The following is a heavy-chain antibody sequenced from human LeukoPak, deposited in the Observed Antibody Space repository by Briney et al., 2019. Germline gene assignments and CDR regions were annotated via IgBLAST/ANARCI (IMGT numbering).Heavy chain of an antibody. Sequence: ASVKVSCKASGYTFTSYGISWVRQAPGQGLEWMGWISAYNGNTNYAQKLQGRVTMTTDTSTSTAYMELRSLRSDDTAVYYCASYLGYYYGSGSPMHFDYWGQGTLVTVSS. D-gene: IGHD3-10*01. CDR1: GYTFTSYG. V-gene: IGHV1-18*01. CDR2: ISAYNGNT. CDR3: ASYLGYYYGSGSPMHFDY. J-gene: IGHJ4*02.